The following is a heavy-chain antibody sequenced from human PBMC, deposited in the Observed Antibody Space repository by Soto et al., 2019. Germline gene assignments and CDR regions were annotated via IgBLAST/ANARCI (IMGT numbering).Heavy chain of an antibody. D-gene: IGHD3-10*01. CDR1: GFTFSSYA. CDR2: ISGSGGST. J-gene: IGHJ4*02. Sequence: EVPLLESGGGLVQPGGSLRLSCAASGFTFSSYAMSWVRQAPGKGLEWVSAISGSGGSTYYADSVKGRFTISRDNSKNTLYLQMTSLRAEDTAVYYCAKASGWFGEFDYWGQGTLVTVSS. CDR3: AKASGWFGEFDY. V-gene: IGHV3-23*01.